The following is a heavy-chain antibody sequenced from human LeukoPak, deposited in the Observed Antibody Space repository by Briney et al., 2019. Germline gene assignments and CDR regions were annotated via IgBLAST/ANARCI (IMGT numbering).Heavy chain of an antibody. V-gene: IGHV4-30-2*01. CDR2: IYHSGST. CDR3: ARGPLRYFPGGDYYYYGLDV. Sequence: SETLSLTCTVSGGSMSPYHWGWIRQPPGKGLEWIGYIYHSGSTYYNPSLKSRVTISVDRSKNQFSLKLSSVTAADTAVYYCARGPLRYFPGGDYYYYGLDVWGQGTTVTVSS. J-gene: IGHJ6*02. CDR1: GGSMSPYH. D-gene: IGHD3-9*01.